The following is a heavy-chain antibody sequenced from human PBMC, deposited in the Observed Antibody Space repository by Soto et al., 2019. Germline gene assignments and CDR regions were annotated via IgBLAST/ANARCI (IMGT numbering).Heavy chain of an antibody. J-gene: IGHJ6*01. CDR3: AKYYSGWYPSYYYGMDV. CDR1: GFTFSSYG. CDR2: ISYDGSNK. V-gene: IGHV3-30*18. D-gene: IGHD6-19*01. Sequence: QVQLVESGGGVVQPGRSLRLSCAASGFTFSSYGMHWVRQAPGKGLEWVAVISYDGSNKYYADSVKGRFTISRDNSKNTLYLQMNSLRAEDTAVYYCAKYYSGWYPSYYYGMDVW.